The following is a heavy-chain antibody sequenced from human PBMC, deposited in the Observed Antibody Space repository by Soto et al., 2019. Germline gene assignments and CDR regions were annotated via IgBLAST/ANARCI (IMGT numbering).Heavy chain of an antibody. V-gene: IGHV3-15*01. J-gene: IGHJ6*02. Sequence: GGSLRLSCAASGFTFSNAWMSWVRQAPGKGLEWVGLIKSKTDVGTTDYAAPVKGRFTISRDDSKNTMYLQMNSLKTEDTAVYYRTTGASSFGVVIGVWGQGTTVTVSS. CDR2: IKSKTDVGTT. D-gene: IGHD3-3*01. CDR1: GFTFSNAW. CDR3: TTGASSFGVVIGV.